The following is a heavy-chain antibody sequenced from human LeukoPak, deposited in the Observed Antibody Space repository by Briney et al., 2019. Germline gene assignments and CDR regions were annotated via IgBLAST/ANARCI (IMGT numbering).Heavy chain of an antibody. CDR2: ISSSSSYI. J-gene: IGHJ4*02. V-gene: IGHV3-21*01. D-gene: IGHD3-22*01. Sequence: PGGSLRLSCAASGFTFSSYSMNWVRQAPGKGLEWVSSISSSSSYIYYADSVKGRSTISRDNAKNSLYLQMNSLRAEDTAVYYCARVGYYDSSGYYPIDYWGQGTPVTVSS. CDR3: ARVGYYDSSGYYPIDY. CDR1: GFTFSSYS.